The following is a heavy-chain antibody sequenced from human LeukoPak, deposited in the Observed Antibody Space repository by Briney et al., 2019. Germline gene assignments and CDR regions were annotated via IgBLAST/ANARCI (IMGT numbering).Heavy chain of an antibody. CDR1: GFTFSSYA. J-gene: IGHJ6*02. Sequence: GGSLRLSCAASGFTFSSYAMSWVRQAPGKGLEWVSAISGSGGSTYYADSVKGRFTISRDNSKNTLYLQMNSLRAEDTAVYYCAKDSPYGGYAMPYYYYGMDVWGQGTTVTVSS. CDR2: ISGSGGST. D-gene: IGHD4-17*01. V-gene: IGHV3-23*01. CDR3: AKDSPYGGYAMPYYYYGMDV.